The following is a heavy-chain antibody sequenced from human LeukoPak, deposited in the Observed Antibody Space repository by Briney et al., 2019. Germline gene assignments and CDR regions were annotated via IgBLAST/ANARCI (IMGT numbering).Heavy chain of an antibody. CDR1: GFTFRSDS. D-gene: IGHD6-13*01. CDR3: TRAPIGAAGPFDF. Sequence: NPGGSLRLSCVASGFTFRSDSMNWGRQAPGKGLEWVSFISSSTSYISYADSVKGRFTISRDNSKNTVYLQMNSLRAEDTAVYCSTRAPIGAAGPFDFWGQGTLVTVSS. CDR2: ISSSTSYI. V-gene: IGHV3-21*01. J-gene: IGHJ4*02.